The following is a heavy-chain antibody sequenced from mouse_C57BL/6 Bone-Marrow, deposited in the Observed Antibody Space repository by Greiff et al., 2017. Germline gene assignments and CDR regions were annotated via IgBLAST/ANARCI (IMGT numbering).Heavy chain of an antibody. J-gene: IGHJ3*01. D-gene: IGHD3-1*01. V-gene: IGHV1-69*01. CDR2: IDPSGSYT. CDR1: GYTFTSYG. Sequence: VQLQQPGAELVMPGASVKLSCKASGYTFTSYGMRWVKQRPGQGLEWIGEIDPSGSYTNYNQKFKGKATLTVDKSSSTAYMQLSSLTSEDSAVYYCARGYFGYWDQGTLVTVSA. CDR3: ARGYFGY.